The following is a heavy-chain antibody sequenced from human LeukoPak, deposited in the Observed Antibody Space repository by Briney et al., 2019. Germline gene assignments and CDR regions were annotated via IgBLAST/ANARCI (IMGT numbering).Heavy chain of an antibody. CDR2: IYYTGST. V-gene: IGHV4-59*08. Sequence: PSETLSLTCTVSGDSISRYFWSWIRQSPGKGLEWIGYIYYTGSTNYNPSLKSRVTMSVDTSKNQLSLKLSSVTAADTAVYYCARHEGDTSGNYMYNWFDPWGQGTLVTVSS. CDR3: ARHEGDTSGNYMYNWFDP. D-gene: IGHD3-22*01. J-gene: IGHJ5*02. CDR1: GDSISRYF.